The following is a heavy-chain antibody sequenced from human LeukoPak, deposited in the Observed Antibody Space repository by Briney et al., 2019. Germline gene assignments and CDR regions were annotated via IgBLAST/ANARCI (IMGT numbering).Heavy chain of an antibody. J-gene: IGHJ4*02. CDR3: ARGLRYYDSSGSYYFDY. D-gene: IGHD3-22*01. V-gene: IGHV4-34*01. Sequence: SETLSLTCAVYAGSFSGYYWSWIRQPPGKELEWIGEINHSGSTNYNPSLKSRVTISVDTSKNQFSLKLSSVTAADTAVYYCARGLRYYDSSGSYYFDYWGQGTLVTVSS. CDR2: INHSGST. CDR1: AGSFSGYY.